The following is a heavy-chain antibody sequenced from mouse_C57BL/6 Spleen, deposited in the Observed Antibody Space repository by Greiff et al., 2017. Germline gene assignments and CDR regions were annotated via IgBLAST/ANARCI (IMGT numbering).Heavy chain of an antibody. J-gene: IGHJ3*01. D-gene: IGHD2-3*01. V-gene: IGHV1-15*01. CDR1: GYTFTDYE. Sequence: QVQLKESGAELVRPGASVTLSCKASGYTFTDYEMHWVKQTPVHGLEWIGAIDPETGGTAYNQKFKGKAILTADKSSSTAYMELRSLTSEDSAVYYCTRKGYDPFAYWGQRTLVTVSA. CDR2: IDPETGGT. CDR3: TRKGYDPFAY.